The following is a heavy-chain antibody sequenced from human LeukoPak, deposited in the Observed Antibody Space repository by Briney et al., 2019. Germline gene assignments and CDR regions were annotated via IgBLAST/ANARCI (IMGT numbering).Heavy chain of an antibody. CDR3: ARRFQAVGLNYYYYYMDV. V-gene: IGHV4-34*01. Sequence: SETLSLTCAVYGGSFSGYYWSWIRQPPGKGLEWIGEINHSGSTNYNPSLKSRVTISVDTSKNQFSLKLSSVTAADTAVYYCARRFQAVGLNYYYYYMDVWGKGTTVTVSS. CDR2: INHSGST. J-gene: IGHJ6*03. D-gene: IGHD2-15*01. CDR1: GGSFSGYY.